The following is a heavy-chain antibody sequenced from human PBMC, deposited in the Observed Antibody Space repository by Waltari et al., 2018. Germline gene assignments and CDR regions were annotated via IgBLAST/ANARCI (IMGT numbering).Heavy chain of an antibody. CDR3: VREVVPASTIVVNWFDP. J-gene: IGHJ5*02. V-gene: IGHV7-4-1*02. D-gene: IGHD2-2*01. CDR2: ITTNTGSP. Sequence: QVQLVQSGPELKKPGASVKVSCKASGYTFTNYAINWIRQAPGQGFELMGWITTNTGSPTYGQGFTGRFVLSLDTSVSTAYLQINSLKVEDTAVYYCVREVVPASTIVVNWFDPWGQGTLVTVSS. CDR1: GYTFTNYA.